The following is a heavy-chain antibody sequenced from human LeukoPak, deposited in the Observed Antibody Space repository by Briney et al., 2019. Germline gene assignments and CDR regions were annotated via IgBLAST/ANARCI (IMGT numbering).Heavy chain of an antibody. D-gene: IGHD6-19*01. Sequence: GGSLRLSCAAPGFTFSSYWMSWVRQAPGKGLEWVANIKQDGSETYYVDSVKGRFTISRDNAKNSLFLQMNSLRAEDTAVYYCAADPEYTSGAWGQGTLVTVSS. CDR2: IKQDGSET. CDR3: AADPEYTSGA. V-gene: IGHV3-7*05. CDR1: GFTFSSYW. J-gene: IGHJ5*02.